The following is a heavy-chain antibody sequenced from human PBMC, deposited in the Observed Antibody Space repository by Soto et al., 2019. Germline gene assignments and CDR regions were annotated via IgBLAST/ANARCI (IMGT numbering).Heavy chain of an antibody. CDR1: GGSFSGYY. D-gene: IGHD2-8*02. CDR3: ERTGGVGDSFDY. Sequence: SETLSLTCAVYGGSFSGYYWSWIRQPPGKGLEWIGEINHSGSTNYNPSLKSRVTISVDTSKNQFSLKLSSVTAADTAVYYCERTGGVGDSFDYWGQGTLVTVSS. CDR2: INHSGST. V-gene: IGHV4-34*01. J-gene: IGHJ4*02.